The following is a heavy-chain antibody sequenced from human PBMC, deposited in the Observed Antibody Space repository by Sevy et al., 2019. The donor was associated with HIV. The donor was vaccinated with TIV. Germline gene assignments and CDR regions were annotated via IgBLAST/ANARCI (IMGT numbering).Heavy chain of an antibody. CDR3: AKDFTGYNGMDV. Sequence: GGSLRLSCVVSGIIFTSSGMHWVRQAPGKGLEWVAVISYHGRDKFYADSVKCRFTISRDNSKNILYLQMNGLRIEDTAVYYYAKDFTGYNGMDVWGQGTMVTVSS. V-gene: IGHV3-30*18. CDR1: GIIFTSSG. D-gene: IGHD3-9*01. CDR2: ISYHGRDK. J-gene: IGHJ6*02.